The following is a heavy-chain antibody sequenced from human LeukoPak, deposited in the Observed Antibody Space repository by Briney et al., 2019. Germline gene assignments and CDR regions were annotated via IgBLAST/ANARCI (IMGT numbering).Heavy chain of an antibody. J-gene: IGHJ4*02. Sequence: PGGSLRLSCAASGFTVSSNYMSWVRQAPGKGLEWVANIKEDGSEKYYVDPVKGRFIISRDNVKNSLYLQMNSLRAEDTAVYYCAREAYVGATNCWGQGTLVTVSS. CDR2: IKEDGSEK. D-gene: IGHD1-26*01. CDR3: AREAYVGATNC. CDR1: GFTVSSNY. V-gene: IGHV3-7*03.